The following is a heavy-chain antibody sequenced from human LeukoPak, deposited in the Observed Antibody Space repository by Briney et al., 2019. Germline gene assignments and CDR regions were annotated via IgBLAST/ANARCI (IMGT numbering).Heavy chain of an antibody. Sequence: ASVKVSCKASGYTFTTYVIHWVRQAAGQGLEWMGWMNPNSGNTRYAQNFQGRLTITGDTSISTAYMELGSLRSEDTAVYYCTRGPVMTAPDWFDPWGQGTLVTVSS. CDR2: MNPNSGNT. CDR3: TRGPVMTAPDWFDP. D-gene: IGHD2-21*01. CDR1: GYTFTTYV. J-gene: IGHJ5*02. V-gene: IGHV1-8*03.